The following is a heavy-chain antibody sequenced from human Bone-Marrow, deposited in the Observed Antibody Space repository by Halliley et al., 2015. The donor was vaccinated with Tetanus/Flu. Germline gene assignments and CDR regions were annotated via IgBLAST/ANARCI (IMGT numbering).Heavy chain of an antibody. CDR1: GGSISSSNW. J-gene: IGHJ4*02. CDR2: ISHSGTT. V-gene: IGHV4-4*02. D-gene: IGHD2-21*01. CDR3: ATLVVRSYFLDY. Sequence: TLSLTCTVSGGSISSSNWWRWVRQAPGKGLEWFGEISHSGTTKYNPSLKSRVTMSVDKSKNHFSLKLRSVTAADTAKYYCATLVVRSYFLDYWGQGILVTVS.